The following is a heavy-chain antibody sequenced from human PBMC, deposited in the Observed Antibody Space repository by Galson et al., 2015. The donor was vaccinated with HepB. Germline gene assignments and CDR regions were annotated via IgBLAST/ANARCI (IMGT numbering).Heavy chain of an antibody. CDR2: FDPEDGET. V-gene: IGHV1-24*01. D-gene: IGHD3-3*02. J-gene: IGHJ6*03. CDR3: AGIIRYYYYMDV. CDR1: GYTLTELS. Sequence: SVKVSCKVSGYTLTELSIHWVRQAPGKGLEWMGGFDPEDGETIYAQKFQGRVTMTEDTSTDTAYMELSSLRSEDTAVYYCAGIIRYYYYMDVWGKGTTVTVSS.